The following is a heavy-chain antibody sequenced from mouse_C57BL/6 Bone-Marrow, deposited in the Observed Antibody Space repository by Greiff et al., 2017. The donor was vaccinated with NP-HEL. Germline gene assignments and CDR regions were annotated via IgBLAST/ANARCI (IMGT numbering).Heavy chain of an antibody. V-gene: IGHV3-6*01. D-gene: IGHD2-2*01. CDR3: ARVRTMVNTHWYFDV. Sequence: DVQLQESGPGLVKPSQSLSLTCSVTGYSITSGYYWNWIRQFPGNKLEWMGYISYDGSNNYNPSLKNRISITRDTSKNQFFLKLNSVTTEDTATYYCARVRTMVNTHWYFDVWGTGTTVTVSS. J-gene: IGHJ1*03. CDR2: ISYDGSN. CDR1: GYSITSGYY.